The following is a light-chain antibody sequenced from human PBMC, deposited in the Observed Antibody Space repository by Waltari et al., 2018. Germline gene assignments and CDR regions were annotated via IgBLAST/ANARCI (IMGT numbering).Light chain of an antibody. CDR1: TVGSKS. V-gene: IGLV3-21*04. CDR2: YDS. J-gene: IGLJ2*01. Sequence: SDVLPPPPSVSVAPGNTASIACGGHTVGSKSVHWYQQKPGQAPMLVIGYDSDRPSGIPERFSGSISGNTATLTISRVEAGDEADYYCQVWDSSSDHPVVFGGGTKLTVL. CDR3: QVWDSSSDHPVV.